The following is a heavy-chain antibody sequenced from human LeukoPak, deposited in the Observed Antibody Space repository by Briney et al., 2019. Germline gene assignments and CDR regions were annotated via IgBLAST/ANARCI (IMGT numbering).Heavy chain of an antibody. V-gene: IGHV4-38-2*02. J-gene: IGHJ4*02. D-gene: IGHD3-10*01. CDR1: GYSISSGYY. Sequence: SETLSLTCTVSGYSISSGYYWGWIRQPPGKGLEWIGEINHSGSTNYNPSLKSRVTISVDTSKNQFSLKLSSVTAADTAVYYCAREIYYAENLYFDYWGQGTLVTVSS. CDR3: AREIYYAENLYFDY. CDR2: INHSGST.